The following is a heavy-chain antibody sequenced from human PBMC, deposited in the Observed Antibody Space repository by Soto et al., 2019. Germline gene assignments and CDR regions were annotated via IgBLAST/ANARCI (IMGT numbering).Heavy chain of an antibody. Sequence: EVQLVESGGGLVQPGRSLRLSCAASGFTFDDYAMHWVRQAPGKGLEWVSGISWNSGSIGYADSVKGRFTISRDNAKNSRYLQMNSLRAEDTAWYYCAKSYCSCGSCPEFDYWGQGTLVTVSS. CDR3: AKSYCSCGSCPEFDY. CDR2: ISWNSGSI. J-gene: IGHJ4*02. D-gene: IGHD2-15*01. CDR1: GFTFDDYA. V-gene: IGHV3-9*01.